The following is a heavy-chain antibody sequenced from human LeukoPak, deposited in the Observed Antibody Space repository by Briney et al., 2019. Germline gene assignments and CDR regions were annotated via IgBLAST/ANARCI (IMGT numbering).Heavy chain of an antibody. CDR3: ARTTEGGYTYGYFYYYYMDV. Sequence: PETLSLTCTVSGGSISSYYWSWIRQPPGKGLEWIGYIYYSGSTNYSPSLKSRVTISVDTSKNQFSLKLTSVTAADTAVYYCARTTEGGYTYGYFYYYYMDVWGKGTTVTISS. V-gene: IGHV4-59*01. J-gene: IGHJ6*03. CDR1: GGSISSYY. CDR2: IYYSGST. D-gene: IGHD5-18*01.